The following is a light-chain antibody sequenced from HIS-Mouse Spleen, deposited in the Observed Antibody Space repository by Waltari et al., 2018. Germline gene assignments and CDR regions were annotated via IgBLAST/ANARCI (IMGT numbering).Light chain of an antibody. CDR3: QAWDSSYSV. V-gene: IGLV3-1*01. Sequence: SYELTQPPSVSVSPGQTASITCSGDKLGDKYACWYQQKPGQSPVLVIYQDTTRPSGIPERCSGSNSGNTATLTISGSQAMDEADYYCQAWDSSYSVFGGGTKLTVL. CDR2: QDT. CDR1: KLGDKY. J-gene: IGLJ2*01.